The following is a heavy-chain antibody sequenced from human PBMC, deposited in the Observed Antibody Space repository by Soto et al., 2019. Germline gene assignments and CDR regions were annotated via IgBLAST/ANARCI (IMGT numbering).Heavy chain of an antibody. J-gene: IGHJ4*02. V-gene: IGHV3-23*05. Sequence: EVHLLQSGGGLVQPGGSLRLSCAASGFTLSSYAMSWVRQTPGGGLEWVSAIGQNTHYVDSVKGRFTISRDNSKNTLYLQMNSLRAEDTAVYYCAKKASSSSAHFDYWGQGTPVTVSS. CDR1: GFTLSSYA. CDR2: IGQNT. D-gene: IGHD6-6*01. CDR3: AKKASSSSAHFDY.